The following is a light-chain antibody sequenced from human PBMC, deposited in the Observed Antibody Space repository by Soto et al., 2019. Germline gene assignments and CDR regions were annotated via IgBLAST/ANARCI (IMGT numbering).Light chain of an antibody. CDR1: NSNIGAGYD. CDR3: QSQDGSLSVSV. J-gene: IGLJ3*02. Sequence: QSVLTQPPSVSGAPGQRVTISCSGSNSNIGAGYDVHWYQQLPRIAPKLLIYGNNIRPSGVPDRFSGSKFATSAYLTISGLQAEDEAEYYCQSQDGSLSVSVFGGGTKLTVL. V-gene: IGLV1-40*01. CDR2: GNN.